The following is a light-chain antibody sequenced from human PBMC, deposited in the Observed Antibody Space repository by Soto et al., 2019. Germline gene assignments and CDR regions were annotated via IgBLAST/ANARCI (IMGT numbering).Light chain of an antibody. CDR2: GAS. CDR1: QSVTSSY. J-gene: IGKJ1*01. CDR3: QQYGSSPRT. V-gene: IGKV3-20*01. Sequence: IVGTKSARTLSSSPAERATLSCRASQSVTSSYVAWYQQKPGQAPRLLIYGASSRASGIPDRFSGSGSGTDFTLTISRLEPEDFAVYYCQQYGSSPRTFGQGTKGEI.